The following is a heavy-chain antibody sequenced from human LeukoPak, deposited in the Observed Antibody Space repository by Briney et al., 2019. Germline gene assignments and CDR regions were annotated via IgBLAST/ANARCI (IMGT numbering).Heavy chain of an antibody. J-gene: IGHJ5*02. CDR2: IYYSGST. Sequence: PSETLSLTCTVSGGSISSGGYYWSWIRQHPGKGLEWIGYIYYSGSTYYNPSLKSRVTISVDKSKNQFSLKLSSVTAADTAVYYCARDVSSSWSQPWGQGTLVTVSS. CDR3: ARDVSSSWSQP. D-gene: IGHD6-13*01. CDR1: GGSISSGGYY. V-gene: IGHV4-31*03.